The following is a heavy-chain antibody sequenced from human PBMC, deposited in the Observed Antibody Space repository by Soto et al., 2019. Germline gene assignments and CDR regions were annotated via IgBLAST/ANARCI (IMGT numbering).Heavy chain of an antibody. Sequence: SCAASGFTFSNYWMHWVRQAPGQGLEWMGGIIPIFGTANYAQKFQGRVTITADESTSTAYMELSSLRSEDTAVYYCASWGNGDGYKEPVDAFDIWGQGTMVTVSS. CDR1: GFTFSNYW. V-gene: IGHV1-69*01. J-gene: IGHJ3*02. CDR3: ASWGNGDGYKEPVDAFDI. CDR2: IIPIFGTA. D-gene: IGHD5-12*01.